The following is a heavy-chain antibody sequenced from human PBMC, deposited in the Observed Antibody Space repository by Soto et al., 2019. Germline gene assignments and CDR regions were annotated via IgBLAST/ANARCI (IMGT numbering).Heavy chain of an antibody. CDR3: GGVRYCSSTSCESHVVIADV. Sequence: PGGSLRLSCTASGFTFGDYSISWFRQAPWKGLEWEGFIRSKAYGGTTEYAASVKGRFTISRDDSKSIAYLQMKSLKTEDTAVYYCGGVRYCSSTSCESHVVIADVWGQGTTVPVSS. CDR1: GFTFGDYS. V-gene: IGHV3-49*03. D-gene: IGHD2-2*01. J-gene: IGHJ6*02. CDR2: IRSKAYGGTT.